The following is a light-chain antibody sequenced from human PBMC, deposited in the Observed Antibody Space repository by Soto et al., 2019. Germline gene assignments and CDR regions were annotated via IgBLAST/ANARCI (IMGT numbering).Light chain of an antibody. CDR1: QSFSSSY. CDR3: QQYGTSTT. J-gene: IGKJ5*01. Sequence: EIVLTQSPGTLSLSPGERATLSCRASQSFSSSYLAWYQQKPGQAPRLLIYGASSRATGIPDRFSGSGSGTDFPLTISRLEPEDFAVYYCQQYGTSTTFGQGTRLEI. CDR2: GAS. V-gene: IGKV3-20*01.